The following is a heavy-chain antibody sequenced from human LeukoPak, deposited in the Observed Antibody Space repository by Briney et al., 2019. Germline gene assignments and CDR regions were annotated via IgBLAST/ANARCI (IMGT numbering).Heavy chain of an antibody. CDR1: EYTLTELS. Sequence: ASVKVSCKVSEYTLTELSMHWVRQAPGKGLEWMGGFDPEDGETIYAQKFQGRVTMTEDTSTDTAYMELSSLRSEDTAVYYCATDRCFYDYGDRVPKCYWGQGTLVTVSS. CDR3: ATDRCFYDYGDRVPKCY. CDR2: FDPEDGET. V-gene: IGHV1-24*01. D-gene: IGHD4-17*01. J-gene: IGHJ4*02.